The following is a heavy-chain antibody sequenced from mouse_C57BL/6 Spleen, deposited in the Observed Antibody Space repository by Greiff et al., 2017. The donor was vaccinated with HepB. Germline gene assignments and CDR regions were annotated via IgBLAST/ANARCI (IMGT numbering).Heavy chain of an antibody. Sequence: DVHLVESEGGLVQPGSSMKLSCTASGFTFSDYYMAWVRQVPEKGLEWVANINYDGSSTYYLDSLKSRFIISRDNAKNILYLQMSSLKSEDTATYYCARDYYKAMDYWGQGTSVTVSS. V-gene: IGHV5-16*01. D-gene: IGHD1-1*01. J-gene: IGHJ4*01. CDR2: INYDGSST. CDR1: GFTFSDYY. CDR3: ARDYYKAMDY.